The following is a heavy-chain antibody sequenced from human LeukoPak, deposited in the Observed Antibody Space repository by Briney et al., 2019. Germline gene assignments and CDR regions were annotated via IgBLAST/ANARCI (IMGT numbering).Heavy chain of an antibody. V-gene: IGHV1-2*06. Sequence: ASVTVSCKTSGYTFTNYYIHWVRQAPGQGLEWMGRIDPNTGGTKSAKNFQGRVTMTRDTSISTAYMALSGLRSDDTAVYYCASLSDIVETTVDYWGQGPLVTVPS. D-gene: IGHD5-12*01. CDR2: IDPNTGGT. CDR1: GYTFTNYY. CDR3: ASLSDIVETTVDY. J-gene: IGHJ4*02.